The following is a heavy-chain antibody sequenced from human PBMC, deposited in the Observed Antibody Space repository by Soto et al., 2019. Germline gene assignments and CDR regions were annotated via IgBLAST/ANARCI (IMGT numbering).Heavy chain of an antibody. CDR1: GFTFSSYG. Sequence: GGSLRLSCAASGFTFSSYGMHWVRQAPGKGLEWVAVIWYDGSNKYYADSVKGRFTISRDNFKNTLYLQMNSLRAEDTAVYYCARDIGPLWSGKAGSSSPPYYYYYGMDVWGQGTTVTVSS. J-gene: IGHJ6*02. D-gene: IGHD6-6*01. V-gene: IGHV3-33*01. CDR2: IWYDGSNK. CDR3: ARDIGPLWSGKAGSSSPPYYYYYGMDV.